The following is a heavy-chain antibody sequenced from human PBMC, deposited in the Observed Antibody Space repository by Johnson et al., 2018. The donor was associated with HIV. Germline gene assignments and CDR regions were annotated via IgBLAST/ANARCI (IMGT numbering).Heavy chain of an antibody. CDR3: TSDRRGSSGAFDI. CDR1: GFTVSSNY. CDR2: VYSGGTT. V-gene: IGHV3-66*02. Sequence: VQLVESGGGLVQPGGSLRLSCAASGFTVSSNYMSWVRQAPGKGLESVSVVYSGGTTHYADSVKGRSTISRDNSKNSLYLQMNSLRAEDTALYYCTSDRRGSSGAFDIWGQGTMVTVSS. D-gene: IGHD1-26*01. J-gene: IGHJ3*02.